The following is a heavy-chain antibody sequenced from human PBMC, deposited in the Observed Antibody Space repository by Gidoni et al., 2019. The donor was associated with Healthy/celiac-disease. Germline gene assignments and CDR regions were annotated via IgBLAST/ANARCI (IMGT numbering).Heavy chain of an antibody. J-gene: IGHJ4*02. CDR2: ISAYNGNT. CDR1: GYTFTTNV. CDR3: ARDRYDSSGYYYRNTFDY. D-gene: IGHD3-22*01. V-gene: IGHV1-18*01. Sequence: QVQLVQSGAEVKKPGASVKVSCKASGYTFTTNVISWVRQAPGQGLEWMGWISAYNGNTNYAQKLQGRVTMTTDTSTSTAYMELRSLRSDDTAVYYCARDRYDSSGYYYRNTFDYWGQGTLVTVSS.